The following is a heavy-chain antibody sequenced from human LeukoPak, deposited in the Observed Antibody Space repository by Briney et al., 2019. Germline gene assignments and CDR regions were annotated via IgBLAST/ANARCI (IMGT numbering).Heavy chain of an antibody. CDR1: GDSIRGYY. J-gene: IGHJ4*02. CDR3: ARARELAFMAYYFDY. D-gene: IGHD3-9*01. V-gene: IGHV4-59*01. Sequence: TSETLSLTCTVSGDSIRGYYWSWLRQPPGKGLKWIGNVYYSGKINYNSSLESRVTLSVDTSKNQFSLKLTSVTAADTAAYFCARARELAFMAYYFDYWGQETLATVSS. CDR2: VYYSGKI.